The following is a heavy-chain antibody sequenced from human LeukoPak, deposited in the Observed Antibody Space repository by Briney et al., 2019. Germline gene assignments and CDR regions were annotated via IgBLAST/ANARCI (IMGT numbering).Heavy chain of an antibody. CDR2: IRLDGSNK. D-gene: IGHD2-21*02. CDR3: AKGNYGEDDCYNYFSFYFDV. CDR1: GFTFSSYG. Sequence: GGSLRLSCAASGFTFSSYGMHWVRQAPGKGLEWVAFIRLDGSNKYYADSVKGRFTISRDNSKNTLFLQMDGLRAEDTAMYYCAKGNYGEDDCYNYFSFYFDVWGKGTTVTVSS. V-gene: IGHV3-30*02. J-gene: IGHJ6*03.